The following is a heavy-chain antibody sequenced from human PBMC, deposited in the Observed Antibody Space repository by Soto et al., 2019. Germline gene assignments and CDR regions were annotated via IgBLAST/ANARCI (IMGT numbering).Heavy chain of an antibody. J-gene: IGHJ4*02. Sequence: SETLSLTCTVSGGSIRSGDYYWSWIRQPPGKGLEWIGYIYYSGTTYYNPSLKSRVSISVDTSKNQFSLNLSSVTAADTAVYYCARVYYYDSSVLREGFAYRGQGTLVTVSS. V-gene: IGHV4-30-4*01. D-gene: IGHD3-22*01. CDR3: ARVYYYDSSVLREGFAY. CDR2: IYYSGTT. CDR1: GGSIRSGDYY.